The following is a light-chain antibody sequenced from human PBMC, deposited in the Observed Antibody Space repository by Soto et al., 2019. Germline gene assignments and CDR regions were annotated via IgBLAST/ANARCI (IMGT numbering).Light chain of an antibody. Sequence: DIQLTQSPSSLSASVGDRVSITCRASQTIRKYLNWYQQKPGKAPELLIHSASTLQTGVPSRFSGSGSGTDFALTITSLQPEDFATYYCQQGYTTPVTFGQGTRLEIK. V-gene: IGKV1-39*01. J-gene: IGKJ5*01. CDR1: QTIRKY. CDR2: SAS. CDR3: QQGYTTPVT.